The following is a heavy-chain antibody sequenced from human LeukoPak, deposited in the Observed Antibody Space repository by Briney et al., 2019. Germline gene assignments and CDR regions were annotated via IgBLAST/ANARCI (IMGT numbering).Heavy chain of an antibody. CDR3: AKDLSVPALDV. CDR2: IKQDGSEK. J-gene: IGHJ6*02. V-gene: IGHV3-7*01. CDR1: GFTFSSYW. Sequence: GGSLRLSCAASGFTFSSYWMSWVRQAPGKGLEWVANIKQDGSEKYYVDSVKGRFTISRDNAKNSLYLQMNSLRAEDTAMYYCAKDLSVPALDVWGQGTTVTVSS. D-gene: IGHD2/OR15-2a*01.